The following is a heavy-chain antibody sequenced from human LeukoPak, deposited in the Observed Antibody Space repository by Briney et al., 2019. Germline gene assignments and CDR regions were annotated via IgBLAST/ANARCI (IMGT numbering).Heavy chain of an antibody. J-gene: IGHJ4*02. Sequence: SETLSLTCAVSGGSFSSFYWSWIRQPPGKGLEWIWYIYYSGSTNYSPTLRSRVTISMDTSKNQFSLKLSSVTAADTAVYCCAFSSGFYSLDYWGQGTLVTVSS. CDR1: GGSFSSFY. V-gene: IGHV4-59*08. D-gene: IGHD6-19*01. CDR3: AFSSGFYSLDY. CDR2: IYYSGST.